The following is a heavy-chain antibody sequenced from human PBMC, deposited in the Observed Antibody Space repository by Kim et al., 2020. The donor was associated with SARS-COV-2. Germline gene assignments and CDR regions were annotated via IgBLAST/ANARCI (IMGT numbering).Heavy chain of an antibody. D-gene: IGHD3-10*01. Sequence: YNPSLKSRVTISVDTSKNQFSLKLSSVTAADTAVYYCAARSSGSYSLFDYWGQGTLVTVSS. J-gene: IGHJ4*02. CDR3: AARSSGSYSLFDY. V-gene: IGHV4-34*01.